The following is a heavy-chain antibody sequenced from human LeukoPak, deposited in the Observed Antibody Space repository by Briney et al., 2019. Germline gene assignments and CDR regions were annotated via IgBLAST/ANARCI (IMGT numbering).Heavy chain of an antibody. CDR1: GYTFTSYD. CDR2: MNPNSGNT. J-gene: IGHJ4*02. D-gene: IGHD1-14*01. Sequence: ASVKVSCKASGYTFTSYDINWVRQATGQGLEWMGWMNPNSGNTGYAQKFQGRVTMTRDASISTAYMDLSSLRSEDTAVYYCARAPRNRGFDYWGQGTLVTVSS. CDR3: ARAPRNRGFDY. V-gene: IGHV1-8*01.